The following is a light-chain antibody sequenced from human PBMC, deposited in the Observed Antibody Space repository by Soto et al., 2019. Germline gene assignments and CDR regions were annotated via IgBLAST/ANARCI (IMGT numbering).Light chain of an antibody. CDR1: SSDVGGFNY. CDR3: SSYAGSSNV. V-gene: IGLV2-8*01. CDR2: EVI. J-gene: IGLJ1*01. Sequence: QSVLTQPPSASGSPGQSVAISCTGTSSDVGGFNYVSWYQQHPGKAPKLMIYEVIMRPSGVPDRFSGSKSGNTASLTVSGLQAEDEADYFCSSYAGSSNVFGTGTKVTVL.